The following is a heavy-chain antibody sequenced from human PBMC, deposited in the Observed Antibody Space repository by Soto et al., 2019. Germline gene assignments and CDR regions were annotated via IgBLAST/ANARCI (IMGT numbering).Heavy chain of an antibody. Sequence: SETLCLTWTVSGGSISSCGYYWTWIRQHPGKGLEWIGYNYYSGITYYNPSLKSRVTISLDTSKNQFSLKLSSVTAADTAVYYCARGSSIAGLYYGMDVWGQGTTVTVSS. CDR2: NYYSGIT. CDR3: ARGSSIAGLYYGMDV. D-gene: IGHD6-6*01. J-gene: IGHJ6*02. V-gene: IGHV4-31*02. CDR1: GGSISSCGYY.